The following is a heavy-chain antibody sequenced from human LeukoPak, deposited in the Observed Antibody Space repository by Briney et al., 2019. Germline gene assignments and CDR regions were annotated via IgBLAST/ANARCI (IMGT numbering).Heavy chain of an antibody. CDR2: IYYSGST. V-gene: IGHV4-59*01. J-gene: IGHJ5*02. Sequence: SETLSLTCTVPGGSISSYYWSWIRQPPGKGLEWIGYIYYSGSTNYNPSLKSRVTISVDTSKNQFSLKLSSVTAADTAVYYCARWSGVVVVAATPWGFDPWGQGTLVTVSS. CDR3: ARWSGVVVVAATPWGFDP. CDR1: GGSISSYY. D-gene: IGHD2-15*01.